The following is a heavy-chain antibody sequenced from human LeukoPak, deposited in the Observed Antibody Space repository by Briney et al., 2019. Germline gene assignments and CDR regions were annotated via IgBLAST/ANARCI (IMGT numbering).Heavy chain of an antibody. CDR3: TRRLDPGIAVAGTWAFDI. D-gene: IGHD6-19*01. CDR2: IRSKANSYAT. V-gene: IGHV3-73*01. CDR1: GFSVSNNH. J-gene: IGHJ3*02. Sequence: PGGSLRLSCGVSGFSVSNNHMSWVRQASGKGLEWVGRIRSKANSYATAYAASVKGRFTISRDDSKNTAYLQMNSLKTEDTAVYYCTRRLDPGIAVAGTWAFDIWGQGTMVTVSS.